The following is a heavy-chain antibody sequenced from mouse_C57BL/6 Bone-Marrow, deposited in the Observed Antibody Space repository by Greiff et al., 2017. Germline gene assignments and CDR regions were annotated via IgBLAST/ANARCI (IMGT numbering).Heavy chain of an antibody. V-gene: IGHV5-17*01. D-gene: IGHD1-1*01. CDR2: ISSGSSTI. J-gene: IGHJ1*03. CDR1: GFTFSDYG. CDR3: ARHYYGHWYFDV. Sequence: EVQLVESGGGLVKPGGSLKLSCAASGFTFSDYGMHWVRQAPEKGLEWVAYISSGSSTIYYADTVKGRFTISRDNAKNTLFLQMTSLRSEDTAMYYCARHYYGHWYFDVWGTGTTVTVSS.